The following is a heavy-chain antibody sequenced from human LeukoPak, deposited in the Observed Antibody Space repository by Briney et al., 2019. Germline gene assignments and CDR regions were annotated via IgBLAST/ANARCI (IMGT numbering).Heavy chain of an antibody. CDR2: IFYSGST. D-gene: IGHD6-19*01. CDR3: ARRGSGWYGHWYDP. V-gene: IGHV4-39*01. J-gene: IGHJ5*02. CDR1: GGSISSSSDY. Sequence: SETLSLTCTVSGGSISSSSDYWGWIRQPPGKGLEWIGNIFYSGSTYYNPSLKSRVTISVDTSKNPVTLNVSSVTAADTAVYYCARRGSGWYGHWYDPWGQGTLVTVSP.